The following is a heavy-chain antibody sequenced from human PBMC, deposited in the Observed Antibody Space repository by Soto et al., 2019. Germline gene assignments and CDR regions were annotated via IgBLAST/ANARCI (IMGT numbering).Heavy chain of an antibody. CDR1: GYSFTSYW. V-gene: IGHV5-51*01. D-gene: IGHD6-13*01. CDR3: ARGRIAAAGLDYYYYYGMDV. CDR2: IYPGNSDT. Sequence: GESLKISCKSSGYSFTSYWIGLVRQMPGKGVEWMGIIYPGNSDTRYSPSFQGQVTISAAKSISTAYLQWSSLKASDTAMYYCARGRIAAAGLDYYYYYGMDVWGQGTTVTVSS. J-gene: IGHJ6*02.